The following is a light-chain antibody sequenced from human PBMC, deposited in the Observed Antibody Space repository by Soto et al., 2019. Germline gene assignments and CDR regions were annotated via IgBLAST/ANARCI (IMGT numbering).Light chain of an antibody. CDR1: WTNIGKNF. V-gene: IGLV1-51*01. Sequence: QSVLTQPPSVSAAPGQKVTISCSGTWTNIGKNFVAWYQQLPGTAPKLLIYDNHQRPSGIPDRFSGSKSGTSATLTITGLQTGDEADYYCATWESSLSGGEAVFGGGTQLTVL. J-gene: IGLJ7*01. CDR3: ATWESSLSGGEAV. CDR2: DNH.